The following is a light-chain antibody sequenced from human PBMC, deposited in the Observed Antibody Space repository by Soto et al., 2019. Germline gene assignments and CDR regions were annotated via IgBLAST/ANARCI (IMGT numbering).Light chain of an antibody. V-gene: IGKV2-29*03. CDR1: QSLLNSEGKTY. CDR3: MQRLHRPWT. CDR2: EVS. J-gene: IGKJ1*01. Sequence: IEMTQTPLSLSVTPGQPASISCKSSQSLLNSEGKTYVYWYKQKPGQPPQVLIGEVSIRFSGVPDRFSGSGSGTEFTLKISRVEAEAVGVYYCMQRLHRPWTFGQGNKVE.